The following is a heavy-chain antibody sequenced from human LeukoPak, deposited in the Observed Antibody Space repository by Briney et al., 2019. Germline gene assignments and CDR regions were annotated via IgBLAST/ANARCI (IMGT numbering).Heavy chain of an antibody. CDR1: GCTVSSYT. CDR2: IIHIVETG. J-gene: IGHJ4*02. Sequence: GASVKVSCKVSGCTVSSYTINWVRRAPGQGVEWMGGIIHIVETGDYAQKFQGRVKITADETTTTAYLELTSLRSEDTAVYYCAGSGRFDCWGQGTLVTVSS. V-gene: IGHV1-69*13. D-gene: IGHD1-26*01. CDR3: AGSGRFDC.